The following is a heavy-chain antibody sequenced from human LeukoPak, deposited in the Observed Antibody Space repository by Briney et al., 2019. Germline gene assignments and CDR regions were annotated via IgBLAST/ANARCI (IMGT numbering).Heavy chain of an antibody. J-gene: IGHJ4*02. CDR1: GGSFSGYY. CDR3: ASVVAATAWFDY. V-gene: IGHV4-34*01. CDR2: INHSGNT. D-gene: IGHD2-15*01. Sequence: SETLSLTCAVYGGSFSGYYWSWIRQPPVKGLEWIGEINHSGNTNYNPSLKSRVTISVDTSKNQFSLKVSSVTAADTAVYYCASVVAATAWFDYWGQGTLVTVSS.